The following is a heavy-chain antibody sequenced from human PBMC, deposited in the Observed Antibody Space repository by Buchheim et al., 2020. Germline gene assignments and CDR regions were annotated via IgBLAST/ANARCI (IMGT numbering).Heavy chain of an antibody. V-gene: IGHV3-66*01. CDR3: ARDLPYSSSWYGNYYYYYGMDV. CDR2: IYSGGST. D-gene: IGHD6-13*01. J-gene: IGHJ6*02. Sequence: EVQLVESGGGLVQPGGSLRLPCAASGFTVSSNYMSWVRQAPGKGLEWVSVIYSGGSTYYADSVKGRFTISRDNSKNTLYLQMNSLRAEDTAVYYCARDLPYSSSWYGNYYYYYGMDVWGQGTT. CDR1: GFTVSSNY.